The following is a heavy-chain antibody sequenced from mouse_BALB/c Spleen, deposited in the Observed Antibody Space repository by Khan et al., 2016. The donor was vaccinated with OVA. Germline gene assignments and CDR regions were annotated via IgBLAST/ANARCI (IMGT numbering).Heavy chain of an antibody. Sequence: EVQLQESGPGLVKPSQSLSLTCTVTGYSITSGYAWNWIRQFPGNKLEWMGYISYSGGTSSNPSLKRRISITRDTSKNQFFLQLNSVTTEDTATYYCAKGNYYGYYFDYWGQGTTLTVSS. CDR3: AKGNYYGYYFDY. V-gene: IGHV3-2*02. J-gene: IGHJ2*01. D-gene: IGHD1-1*01. CDR2: ISYSGGT. CDR1: GYSITSGYA.